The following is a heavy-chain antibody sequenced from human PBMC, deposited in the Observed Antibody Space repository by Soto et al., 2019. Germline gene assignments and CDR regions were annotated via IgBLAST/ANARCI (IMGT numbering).Heavy chain of an antibody. D-gene: IGHD3-9*01. CDR3: ARDADILTGPYGMDV. V-gene: IGHV5-51*01. Sequence: GESLKISCKGSGNSFTTYWIAWVRQMPGKGLEWMGIIYPGDSDTRYSPSFQGQVTISADKSITTAYLQMNSLRAEDTAVYYCARDADILTGPYGMDVWGQGTTVTSP. CDR2: IYPGDSDT. J-gene: IGHJ6*02. CDR1: GNSFTTYW.